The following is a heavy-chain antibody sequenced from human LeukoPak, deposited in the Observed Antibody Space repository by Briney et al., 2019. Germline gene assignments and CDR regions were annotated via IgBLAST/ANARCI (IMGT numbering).Heavy chain of an antibody. J-gene: IGHJ4*02. CDR2: INPSGGST. CDR1: GYTFTSYY. CDR3: ARDGNYGSGSYIPYYFDY. D-gene: IGHD3-10*01. V-gene: IGHV1-46*01. Sequence: ASVKVSCKASGYTFTSYYTHWVRQAPGQGLEWMGIINPSGGSTSYAQKFQGRVTMTRDTSTSTVYMELSSLRSEDTAVYYCARDGNYGSGSYIPYYFDYWGQGTLVTVSS.